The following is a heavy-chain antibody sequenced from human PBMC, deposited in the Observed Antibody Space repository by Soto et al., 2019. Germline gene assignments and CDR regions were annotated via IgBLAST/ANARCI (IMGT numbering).Heavy chain of an antibody. J-gene: IGHJ5*02. V-gene: IGHV1-69*06. CDR3: ARDGPIFSGYYLWFDP. CDR1: GGTFSSYA. D-gene: IGHD3-22*01. CDR2: IIPIFGTA. Sequence: ASVKVSCKASGGTFSSYAISCVRRSAVQGLEWMGGIIPIFGTANYAQKFQGRVTITADKSTSTAYMELSSLRSEDTAVYYCARDGPIFSGYYLWFDPWGQGTLVTVSS.